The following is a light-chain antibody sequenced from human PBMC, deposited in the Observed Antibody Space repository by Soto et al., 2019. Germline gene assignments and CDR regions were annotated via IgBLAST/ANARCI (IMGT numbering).Light chain of an antibody. CDR2: EVT. V-gene: IGLV2-14*01. CDR1: SSDVGTYNY. J-gene: IGLJ2*01. CDR3: SSYTSNSVV. Sequence: QSVLTQPASVSGSPGQSITISCTGTSSDVGTYNYVSWYQQHAGKAPKLMIYEVTNRPSGVSNRFSGSKSGNTASLTISGLQAEDEADYYCSSYTSNSVVFGGGTKVTVL.